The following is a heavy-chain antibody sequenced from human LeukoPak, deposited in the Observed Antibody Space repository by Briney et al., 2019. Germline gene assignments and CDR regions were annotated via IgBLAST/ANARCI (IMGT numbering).Heavy chain of an antibody. J-gene: IGHJ3*02. CDR2: ISWNSGTI. V-gene: IGHV3-9*01. CDR3: IKAVVSRVSRAAFDI. CDR1: GFTFDDFA. Sequence: GRSLRLSCAASGFTFDDFAMHWVRQAPGKGLEWVSGISWNSGTIGYADSVKGPFTISRDIAKSSLYLQMNSLRAEDTALYYCIKAVVSRVSRAAFDICGQGTMVTVSS. D-gene: IGHD2-21*01.